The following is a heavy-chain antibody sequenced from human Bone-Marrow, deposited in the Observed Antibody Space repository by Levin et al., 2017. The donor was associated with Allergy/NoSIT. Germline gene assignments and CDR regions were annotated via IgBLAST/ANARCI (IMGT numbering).Heavy chain of an antibody. J-gene: IGHJ6*02. D-gene: IGHD6-13*01. CDR1: DVSIKTYY. Sequence: SETLSLTCTVSDVSIKTYYWSWIRQSPAKGLEWIGYFDDSGTSDYNPSLKSRATISIDTSNNPFSLKLTSVTGADPAVNYGAKSRFSSSWYGAGMDVWGQGAPVIVSS. V-gene: IGHV4-59*01. CDR3: AKSRFSSSWYGAGMDV. CDR2: FDDSGTS.